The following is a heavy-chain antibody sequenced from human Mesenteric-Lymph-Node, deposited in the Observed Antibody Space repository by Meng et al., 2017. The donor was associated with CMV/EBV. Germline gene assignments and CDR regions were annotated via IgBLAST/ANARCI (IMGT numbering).Heavy chain of an antibody. CDR1: GDTLSNYN. J-gene: IGHJ4*02. D-gene: IGHD6-13*01. Sequence: KASGDTLSNYNLNWVRQAPGQGLEWMGRSIPMIGIANYAQKFQGRVTISADTSTSTAYMELRSLRSEDTAIYYCARVGERGSSSHTDYWGQGTLVTVSS. CDR3: ARVGERGSSSHTDY. V-gene: IGHV1-69*02. CDR2: SIPMIGIA.